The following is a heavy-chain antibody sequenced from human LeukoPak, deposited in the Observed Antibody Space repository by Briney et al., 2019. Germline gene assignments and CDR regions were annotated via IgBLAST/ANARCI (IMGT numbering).Heavy chain of an antibody. J-gene: IGHJ4*02. D-gene: IGHD4-23*01. CDR1: GGSISSGDYY. CDR3: ARDTDYGGNYDY. V-gene: IGHV4-30-4*01. Sequence: SETLSLTCTVSGGSISSGDYYWSWIRQPPGKGLEWIGYIYYSGSTYYNPSLKSRLTISLDTSKNQFSLKLSSVTAADTAVYYCARDTDYGGNYDYWGQGTLVTVSS. CDR2: IYYSGST.